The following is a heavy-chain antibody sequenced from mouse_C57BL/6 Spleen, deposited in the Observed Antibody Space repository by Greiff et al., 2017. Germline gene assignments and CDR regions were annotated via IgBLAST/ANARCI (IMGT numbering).Heavy chain of an antibody. J-gene: IGHJ2*01. V-gene: IGHV5-4*03. CDR3: ARDDGTFAY. D-gene: IGHD2-3*01. Sequence: EVKVEESGGGLVKPGGSLKLSCAASGFTFSSYAMSWVRQTPEKRLEWVATISDGGSYTYYPDNVKGRFTISRDNAKNNLYLQMGHLKSEDTAMYYCARDDGTFAYWGQGTTLTVSS. CDR2: ISDGGSYT. CDR1: GFTFSSYA.